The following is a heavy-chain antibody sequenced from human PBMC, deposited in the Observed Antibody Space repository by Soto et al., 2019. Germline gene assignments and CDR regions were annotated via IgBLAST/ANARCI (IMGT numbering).Heavy chain of an antibody. V-gene: IGHV1-2*02. J-gene: IGHJ5*02. CDR3: ARDLRGYSNWFHP. CDR2: INPNSGDT. Sequence: GXSVKVSCNTSGYSFNDYYMHWVRQSPGQGLEWLGWINPNSGDTDYAQNFQGRVTLTGDTSINTTYMQLSSLASGDTAMYYCARDLRGYSNWFHPWGQGTLVTVSS. D-gene: IGHD3-22*01. CDR1: GYSFNDYY.